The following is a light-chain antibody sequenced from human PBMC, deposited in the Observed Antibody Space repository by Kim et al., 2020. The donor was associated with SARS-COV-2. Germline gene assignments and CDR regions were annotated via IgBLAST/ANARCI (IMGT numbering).Light chain of an antibody. Sequence: EIVMKQSPATLSVSPGDAVTLACTASQSVNSNLAWYQQKRGQSPTLLIYGASTRATGVPARFSSRGFGTEFTFTISSLQSEDFAVYYCQQYDNWPPYTFGQGTKLEI. J-gene: IGKJ2*01. V-gene: IGKV3-15*01. CDR3: QQYDNWPPYT. CDR1: QSVNSN. CDR2: GAS.